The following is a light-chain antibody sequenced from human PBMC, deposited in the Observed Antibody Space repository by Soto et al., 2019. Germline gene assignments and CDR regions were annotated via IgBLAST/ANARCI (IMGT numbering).Light chain of an antibody. J-gene: IGKJ5*01. Sequence: EIVLTQSPVTLSLYPGERATLSCRASQSVSSYLAWYQQKPGQAPRLLIFDASNRATGVPARFSGSGSGTDFTLTISSLEAEDFAVYYCQQRSNWPFTFGQGTRLENK. CDR1: QSVSSY. CDR3: QQRSNWPFT. V-gene: IGKV3-11*01. CDR2: DAS.